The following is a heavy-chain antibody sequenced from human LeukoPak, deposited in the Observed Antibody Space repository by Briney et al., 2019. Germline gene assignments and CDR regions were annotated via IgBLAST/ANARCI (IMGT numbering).Heavy chain of an antibody. V-gene: IGHV4-38-2*02. CDR2: IYHSGST. CDR3: ARDGYNPVAFDI. D-gene: IGHD5-24*01. J-gene: IGHJ3*02. Sequence: SETLSLTCTVSGYSISSGYYWGWIRQPPGKGLEWIASIYHSGSTYYNPSLKSRVTISVDTSKNTFSLNLKSVTAADTAVYYCARDGYNPVAFDIWGQGTVVTVSS. CDR1: GYSISSGYY.